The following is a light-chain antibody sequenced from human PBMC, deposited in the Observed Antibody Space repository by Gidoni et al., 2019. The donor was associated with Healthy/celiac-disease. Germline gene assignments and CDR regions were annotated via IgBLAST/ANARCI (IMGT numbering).Light chain of an antibody. J-gene: IGKJ4*01. CDR3: MQSIQLPLT. CDR2: VVS. CDR1: QSLLHSDVKTY. Sequence: DIVMTQTPLSLSVTPGQPASISCKSSQSLLHSDVKTYLYWYLHKPGQPPQLLIYVVSNRFSGLPLRYSGRGSGTDFTLKISRVEAEDVGVYYCMQSIQLPLTFGGGTKVKIK. V-gene: IGKV2D-29*01.